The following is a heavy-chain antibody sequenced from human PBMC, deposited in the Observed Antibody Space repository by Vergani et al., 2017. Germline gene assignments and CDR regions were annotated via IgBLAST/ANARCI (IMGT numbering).Heavy chain of an antibody. D-gene: IGHD6-19*01. J-gene: IGHJ4*02. CDR1: GGSLSSYY. CDR2: IYYSGST. Sequence: QVQLQESGPGLVKPSETLSLTCTVSGGSLSSYYWSWIRQPPGKGLEWIGYIYYSGSTNYNPSLKSRVTISVDTSKNQFSLKLSSVTAADTAVYYCAREVAVAGRHLDYWGQGTLVTVSS. V-gene: IGHV4-59*01. CDR3: AREVAVAGRHLDY.